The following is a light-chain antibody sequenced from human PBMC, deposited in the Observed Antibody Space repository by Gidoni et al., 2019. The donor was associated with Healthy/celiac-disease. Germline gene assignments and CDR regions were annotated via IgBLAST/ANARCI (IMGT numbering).Light chain of an antibody. CDR3: QQYNSYSPLT. CDR1: QSISSW. V-gene: IGKV1-5*03. CDR2: KAS. J-gene: IGKJ4*01. Sequence: DIQMTQSPSTLSASVGDRVTITCRASQSISSWLAWYQQKPGKAPKLLIYKASSLESGVPSRFSGSGSVTEFTLTISSLQPDDFATYYCQQYNSYSPLTFXGXTKVEIK.